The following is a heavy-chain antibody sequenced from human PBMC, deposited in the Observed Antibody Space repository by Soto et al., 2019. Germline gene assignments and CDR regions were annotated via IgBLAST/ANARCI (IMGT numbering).Heavy chain of an antibody. Sequence: SETLSLTCAVSGVSITTNGYSWSWIRQPPGKGLEWIGYIYPSGTIFYNPSLNSRVTISADTSNNQFSLKLTSVTAADTAVYFCATYTAFAKYYFDYWGRGTLVTVYS. J-gene: IGHJ4*02. CDR2: IYPSGTI. CDR3: ATYTAFAKYYFDY. V-gene: IGHV4-30-2*01. CDR1: GVSITTNGYS. D-gene: IGHD3-16*01.